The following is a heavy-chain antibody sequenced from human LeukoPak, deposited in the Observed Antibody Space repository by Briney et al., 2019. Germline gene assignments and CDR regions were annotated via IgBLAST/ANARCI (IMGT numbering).Heavy chain of an antibody. J-gene: IGHJ4*02. V-gene: IGHV3-23*01. CDR1: GFTFSSYA. D-gene: IGHD3-22*01. CDR2: ISGSGGST. CDR3: AKGYYYDSSGYEDY. Sequence: PGGSLRLSCAASGFTFSSYAMSCVRQAPGKGLEWVSAISGSGGSTYYADSVKGRFTISRDNSKNTLYLQMNSLRAEDTAVYYCAKGYYYDSSGYEDYWGQGTLVTVSS.